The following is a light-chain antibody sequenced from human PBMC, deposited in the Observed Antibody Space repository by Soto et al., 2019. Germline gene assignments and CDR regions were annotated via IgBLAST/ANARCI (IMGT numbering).Light chain of an antibody. CDR3: QQSYSAPRT. CDR1: QSISSY. Sequence: DIQMTQSPSSLSASVGDRVTITCRASQSISSYLNWYQQNPGKAPKLLIYAASSLHSGVPSRFSGSGSGTEFTLTISSLQPEDFATYFCQQSYSAPRTFGLGTKVEI. J-gene: IGKJ1*01. V-gene: IGKV1-39*01. CDR2: AAS.